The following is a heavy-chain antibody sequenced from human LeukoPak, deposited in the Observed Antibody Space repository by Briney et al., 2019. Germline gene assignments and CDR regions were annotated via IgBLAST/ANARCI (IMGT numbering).Heavy chain of an antibody. CDR3: ARGNWNDVVGYYFDY. CDR1: GYSISSGYY. D-gene: IGHD1-1*01. J-gene: IGHJ4*02. V-gene: IGHV4-38-2*02. CDR2: IYHSGST. Sequence: PSETPSLTCTVSGYSISSGYYWGWIRQPPGKGLEWIGSIYHSGSTYYNPSLKSRVTISVDTSKNQFSLKLSSVAAADTAVYYCARGNWNDVVGYYFDYWGQGTLVTVSS.